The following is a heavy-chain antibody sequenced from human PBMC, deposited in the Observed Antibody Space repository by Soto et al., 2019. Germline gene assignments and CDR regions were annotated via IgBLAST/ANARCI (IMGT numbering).Heavy chain of an antibody. CDR2: ISAYNGNT. CDR1: GYTFTSYG. J-gene: IGHJ5*02. D-gene: IGHD4-17*01. V-gene: IGHV1-18*01. Sequence: ASVKVSCKASGYTFTSYGISWVRQAPGQGLEWMGWISAYNGNTNYAQKLQGRVTMTTDTSTSTAYMELRSLRSDDTAVYYCARGSWRTTTVTSWGFDPWGQGTLVTAPQ. CDR3: ARGSWRTTTVTSWGFDP.